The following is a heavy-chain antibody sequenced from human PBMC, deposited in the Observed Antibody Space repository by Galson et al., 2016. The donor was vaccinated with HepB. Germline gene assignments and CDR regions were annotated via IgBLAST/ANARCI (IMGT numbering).Heavy chain of an antibody. CDR3: ARPGGGGWYNCVDP. CDR1: GGTFSSYA. Sequence: SVKVSCKAAGGTFSSYAISWVRQAPGQGLEWMGWTIPIFGTANYAQKFQGRVTITADKSTSTAYMELSSLTYEDTAMYYWARPGGGGWYNCVDPWGQGTLVTVSS. V-gene: IGHV1-69*06. CDR2: TIPIFGTA. J-gene: IGHJ5*02. D-gene: IGHD6-19*01.